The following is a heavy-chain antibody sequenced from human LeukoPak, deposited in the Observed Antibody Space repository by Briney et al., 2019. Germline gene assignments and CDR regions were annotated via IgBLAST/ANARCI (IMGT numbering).Heavy chain of an antibody. CDR3: ARDPYYYDSSGYYWFDP. CDR1: GYTFTSYG. V-gene: IGHV1-18*01. CDR2: ISAYNGNT. J-gene: IGHJ5*02. D-gene: IGHD3-22*01. Sequence: ASVKVSCKASGYTFTSYGISWVRQAPGQGLEWMGWISAYNGNTNYAQKLRGRVTMTTDTSTSTAYMELRSLRSDDTAVYYCARDPYYYDSSGYYWFDPWGQGTLVTVSS.